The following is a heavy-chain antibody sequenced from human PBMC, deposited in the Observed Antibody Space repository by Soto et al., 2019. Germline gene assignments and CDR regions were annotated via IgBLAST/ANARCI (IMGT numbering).Heavy chain of an antibody. J-gene: IGHJ4*02. CDR2: LNPGNCNT. D-gene: IGHD1-26*01. CDR3: ARGGGSYGYYLDC. CDR1: GYTFTTYA. V-gene: IGHV1-3*01. Sequence: QVQLVQSGAEVKKPGASVKVSCKASGYTFTTYAMHWVRQAPGQRLEWMGWLNPGNCNTHYSQKFQGRVSITRDTSVSTANMGLRSLRSEAAGVSCCARGGGSYGYYLDCWGQVTLVIVSS.